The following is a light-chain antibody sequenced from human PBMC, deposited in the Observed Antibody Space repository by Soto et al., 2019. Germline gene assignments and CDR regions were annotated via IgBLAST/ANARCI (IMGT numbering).Light chain of an antibody. V-gene: IGLV2-14*01. J-gene: IGLJ2*01. CDR3: SSYTSSSTHVV. CDR1: SSDVGGYNY. Sequence: QSALTQPASVSGSPGQSITISCTGTSSDVGGYNYVSWYQQHPGKAPQLMIYDVSNRTSGVSNRFSGSKSGNTASLNISGLQAEEEAEYYCSSYTSSSTHVVFGGGTKLTVL. CDR2: DVS.